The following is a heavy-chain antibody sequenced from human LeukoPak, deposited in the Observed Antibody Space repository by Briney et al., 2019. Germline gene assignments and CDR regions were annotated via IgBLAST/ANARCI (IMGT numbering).Heavy chain of an antibody. D-gene: IGHD3-22*01. V-gene: IGHV3-72*01. J-gene: IGHJ3*02. Sequence: GGSLRLSCAASGFTFSDHYIDWVRQAPGKGLEWVGRSRDKGNSYTTAYAASVRGRFTISRDDSKNTAYLQMNSLKTEDTAVYYCTRPHFYDSSGYYYETNAFDIWGQGTMVTVSS. CDR1: GFTFSDHY. CDR2: SRDKGNSYTT. CDR3: TRPHFYDSSGYYYETNAFDI.